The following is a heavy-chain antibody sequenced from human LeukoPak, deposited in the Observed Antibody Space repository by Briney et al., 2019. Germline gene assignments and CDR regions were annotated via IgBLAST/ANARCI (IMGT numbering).Heavy chain of an antibody. V-gene: IGHV1-46*01. D-gene: IGHD2-21*02. CDR3: ARPQGAYCGGDCYLDY. CDR1: GYTFTSYY. Sequence: ASVKVSCKASGYTFTSYYMHWVRQAPGQGLEWMGIINPSGGSTTYAQKFLGRLTMTRDTSTSTVYMELSSLRSEDTAVYYCARPQGAYCGGDCYLDYWGQGTLVTVSS. J-gene: IGHJ4*02. CDR2: INPSGGST.